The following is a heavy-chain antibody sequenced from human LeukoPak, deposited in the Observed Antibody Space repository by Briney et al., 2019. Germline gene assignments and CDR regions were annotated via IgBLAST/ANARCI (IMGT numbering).Heavy chain of an antibody. D-gene: IGHD6-13*01. J-gene: IGHJ4*02. V-gene: IGHV3-30-3*01. CDR3: VLSLAADDYFDY. CDR2: ISYDGSNK. CDR1: GSTFSSYA. Sequence: PGGSLRLSCAASGSTFSSYAMHWVRQAPGKGLEWVAVISYDGSNKYYADSVKGRFTISRDNSKNTLYLQMNSLRAEDTAVYYSVLSLAADDYFDYWGQGTLVTVSS.